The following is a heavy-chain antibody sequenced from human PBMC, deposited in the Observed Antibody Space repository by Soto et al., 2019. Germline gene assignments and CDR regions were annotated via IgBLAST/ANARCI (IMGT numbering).Heavy chain of an antibody. Sequence: ASETLSLTCTVSGGSISSYYWSWIRQPPGKGLEWIGYIYYSGSTNYNPSLKSRVTISVDTSKNQFSLKLSSVTAADTAVYYCARDLQIFGFDYWGQGTLVTVS. CDR2: IYYSGST. CDR1: GGSISSYY. CDR3: ARDLQIFGFDY. J-gene: IGHJ4*02. V-gene: IGHV4-59*01. D-gene: IGHD3-3*01.